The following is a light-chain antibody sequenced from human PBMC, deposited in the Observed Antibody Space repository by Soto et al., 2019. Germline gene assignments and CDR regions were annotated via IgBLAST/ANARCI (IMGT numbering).Light chain of an antibody. Sequence: QSALTQPRSVSGSPGQSVTISCTGTSSDVGGYNYVSWYQQHPGKAPKLMIYDVSKRPSGVPDRFSGSKSGNRASLTISGLQAYDEVDYSCCSYAGSYTYVFGTGTKLTVL. V-gene: IGLV2-11*01. CDR1: SSDVGGYNY. CDR2: DVS. CDR3: CSYAGSYTYV. J-gene: IGLJ1*01.